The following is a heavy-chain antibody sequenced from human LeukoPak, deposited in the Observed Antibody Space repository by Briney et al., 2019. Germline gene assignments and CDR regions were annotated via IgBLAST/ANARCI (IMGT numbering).Heavy chain of an antibody. Sequence: SGPTLVNPTQTLTLTCTFSGFSLSSSGVAVGWIRQPPGKALEWLVLIYWNDDKRYSPSLKSRLTITKDTSKNQVVLTMANMDPVDTATYYCVHHTVVNALDYWGQGTLVTVSS. CDR3: VHHTVVNALDY. V-gene: IGHV2-5*01. CDR2: IYWNDDK. D-gene: IGHD4-23*01. CDR1: GFSLSSSGVA. J-gene: IGHJ4*02.